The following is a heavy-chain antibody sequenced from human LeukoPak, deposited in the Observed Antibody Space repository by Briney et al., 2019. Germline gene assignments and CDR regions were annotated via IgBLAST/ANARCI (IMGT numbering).Heavy chain of an antibody. CDR2: ISHSGRTI. CDR3: AKPRQYSGNIEAFDI. D-gene: IGHD1/OR15-1a*01. V-gene: IGHV3-11*01. Sequence: GGSLRLSCAASGFTFSDYNMNWIRQAPGKGLEWISYISHSGRTIYDADSVKGRFTIPRDNAKNSLYLQMNSLRAEDTAVYYCAKPRQYSGNIEAFDIWGQGTMVTVSS. CDR1: GFTFSDYN. J-gene: IGHJ3*02.